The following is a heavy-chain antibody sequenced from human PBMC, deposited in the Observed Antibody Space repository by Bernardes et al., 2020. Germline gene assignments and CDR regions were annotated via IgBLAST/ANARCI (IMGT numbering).Heavy chain of an antibody. Sequence: GGSLRLSCVASGFTFSSFSMNWVRQAPGKGLEWVSYISGSASAIFYADSVKGRFTISRDDAKNSLYLQMNSLRAEDTAVYYCARDYAYSFDYWGPGTVVTVSP. J-gene: IGHJ4*02. CDR3: ARDYAYSFDY. CDR1: GFTFSSFS. D-gene: IGHD4-4*01. CDR2: ISGSASAI. V-gene: IGHV3-48*01.